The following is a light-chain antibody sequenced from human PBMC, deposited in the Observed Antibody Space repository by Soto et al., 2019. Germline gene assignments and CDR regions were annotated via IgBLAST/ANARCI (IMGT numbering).Light chain of an antibody. CDR3: QQRSNWPIT. J-gene: IGKJ5*01. V-gene: IGKV3-11*01. Sequence: EIVLTQSPATLSLSPGEGATLSCRASQSVGSLLAWYQQKPGQAPRLVIYDASNRATGIPARFSGSGSGTDFTLTISSLEPEDFAVYYCQQRSNWPITFRQGTRLEIK. CDR1: QSVGSL. CDR2: DAS.